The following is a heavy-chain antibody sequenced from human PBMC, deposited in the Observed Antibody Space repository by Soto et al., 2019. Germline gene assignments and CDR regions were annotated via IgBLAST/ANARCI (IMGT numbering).Heavy chain of an antibody. D-gene: IGHD5-18*01. V-gene: IGHV3-30*03. CDR3: ARSDTFMDGLDH. Sequence: PGGSLRLSCAASGFHFSSYGMHWVRQAPGKGLEWVAVVSLDGVSTSYGDSVRGRFTISRDNSKNTLYLDMNSLRPEDTALYYCARSDTFMDGLDHWGQGTPVTVSS. CDR1: GFHFSSYG. CDR2: VSLDGVST. J-gene: IGHJ4*02.